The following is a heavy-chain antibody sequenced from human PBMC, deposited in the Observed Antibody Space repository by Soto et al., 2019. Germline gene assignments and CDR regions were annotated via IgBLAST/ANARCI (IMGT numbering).Heavy chain of an antibody. CDR1: GGTFTNFA. CDR2: IVPLFQSA. D-gene: IGHD2-15*01. Sequence: QVQLVQSGTEVKKPGSSVKVSCKASGGTFTNFAIRWLRQAPGQGLEWMGGIVPLFQSANYAQKFQDRLTITADESTSTVYLQLSSLRSDDTAVYYCARAVADVLVAAARGNWFDSWGQGTLVTVSS. V-gene: IGHV1-69*01. J-gene: IGHJ5*01. CDR3: ARAVADVLVAAARGNWFDS.